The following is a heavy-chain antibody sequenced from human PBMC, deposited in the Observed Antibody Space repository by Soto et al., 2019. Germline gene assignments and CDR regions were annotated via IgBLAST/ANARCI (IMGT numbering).Heavy chain of an antibody. CDR2: ISAYNGNT. J-gene: IGHJ6*03. V-gene: IGHV1-18*01. CDR3: AAGAAAGNVYYYYYMDV. CDR1: GYTFTSYG. Sequence: ASVKVSCKASGYTFTSYGISWVRQAPGQGLEWMGWISAYNGNTNYAQKLQGRVTMTTDTSTSTAYMELRSLRSDDTAVYYCAAGAAAGNVYYYYYMDVWGKGTTVTVSS. D-gene: IGHD6-13*01.